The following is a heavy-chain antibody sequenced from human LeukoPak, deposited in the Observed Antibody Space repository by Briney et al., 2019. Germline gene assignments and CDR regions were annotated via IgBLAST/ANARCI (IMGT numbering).Heavy chain of an antibody. V-gene: IGHV1-2*02. D-gene: IGHD3-3*01. J-gene: IGHJ3*02. CDR1: GYTFTSYY. CDR3: ARGGAVSYAFWSAKGSTFDI. Sequence: ASVKVSCKASGYTFTSYYMHWVRQAPGQGLEWMGWINPNSGGANYAQRFQGRVIMTRDTSIDTASMELRSLRSDDTAVYYCARGGAVSYAFWSAKGSTFDIWGQGTMVTVSS. CDR2: INPNSGGA.